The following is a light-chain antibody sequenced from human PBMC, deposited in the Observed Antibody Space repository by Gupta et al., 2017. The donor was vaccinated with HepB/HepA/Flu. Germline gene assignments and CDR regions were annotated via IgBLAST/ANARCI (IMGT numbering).Light chain of an antibody. CDR3: TLYTTSIPVV. J-gene: IGLJ2*01. V-gene: IGLV2-14*03. Sequence: QSALTQPASVSGSPGQSITISCTATSSDVGNFNYVSWYQQHPGNPPKLIIYDFSNRPAVGSSRFSGSKSGNTASLTISGLEDEDDAYYYYTLYTTSIPVVFGGGTKLTVL. CDR1: SSDVGNFNY. CDR2: DFS.